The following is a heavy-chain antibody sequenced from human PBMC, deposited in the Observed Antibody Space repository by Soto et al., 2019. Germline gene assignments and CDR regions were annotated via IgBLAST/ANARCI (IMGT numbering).Heavy chain of an antibody. Sequence: QVQLQQWGAGLLKPSETLSLTCAVYGGSFSGYYWSWIRQPPGKGLEWIGEINHSGSTNYNPSLKSRVTISVDTSKNQFSLKLRSVTAADTAVYYCPRGWGYCSGGSCYKDYYYYMDVWGKGTTVTVSS. CDR2: INHSGST. J-gene: IGHJ6*03. CDR3: PRGWGYCSGGSCYKDYYYYMDV. V-gene: IGHV4-34*01. CDR1: GGSFSGYY. D-gene: IGHD2-15*01.